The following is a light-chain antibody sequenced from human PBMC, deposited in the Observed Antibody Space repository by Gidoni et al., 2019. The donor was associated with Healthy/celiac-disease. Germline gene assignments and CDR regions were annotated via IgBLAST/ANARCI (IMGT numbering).Light chain of an antibody. CDR3: QQSYSTPWT. CDR1: QSISSY. J-gene: IGKJ1*01. V-gene: IGKV1-39*01. CDR2: AAS. Sequence: DIQLPQSPSSLSASVGDRVTITCRASQSISSYLNWYQQTPGKAPKLLIYAASSLQSGVPSTFSGSGSGTDFTLTISSLQPEYFATYYCQQSYSTPWTFGQGTKVEIK.